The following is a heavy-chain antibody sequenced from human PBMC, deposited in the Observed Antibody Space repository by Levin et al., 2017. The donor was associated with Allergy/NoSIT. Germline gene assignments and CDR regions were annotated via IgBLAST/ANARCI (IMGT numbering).Heavy chain of an antibody. CDR1: DGSINGYY. D-gene: IGHD6-13*01. J-gene: IGHJ5*02. CDR2: IYYTGTT. CDR3: ARHRGGSSWLNWFDP. V-gene: IGHV4-59*08. Sequence: SETLSLTCTVSDGSINGYYWSWIRQPPGKGLEWMAYIYYTGTTNYNPSLKSRVTISVDTSKNQFSLKLSSVTAADTAVYYCARHRGGSSWLNWFDPWGQGTLVTVSS.